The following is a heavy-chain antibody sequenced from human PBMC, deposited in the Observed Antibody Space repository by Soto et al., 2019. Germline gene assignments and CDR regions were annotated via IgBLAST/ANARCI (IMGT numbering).Heavy chain of an antibody. V-gene: IGHV1-69*04. CDR1: GGTFSRYT. CDR2: IIPILDIP. Sequence: SVKVSCKASGGTFSRYTISWVRQAPGQGLEWMGRIIPILDIPNYAQNFQGRVTITADKSTSTAYMELSSLRSDDTAVYYCAREPNYFDYWGQGTLVTVSS. J-gene: IGHJ4*02. CDR3: AREPNYFDY.